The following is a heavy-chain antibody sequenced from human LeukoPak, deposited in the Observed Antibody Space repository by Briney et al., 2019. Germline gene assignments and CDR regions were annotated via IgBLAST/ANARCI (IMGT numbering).Heavy chain of an antibody. CDR2: ISGSGGST. J-gene: IGHJ4*02. V-gene: IGHV3-23*01. D-gene: IGHD6-19*01. CDR3: AKDYRAVEDGY. CDR1: GFTFSSYA. Sequence: GGSLRLSCAASGFTFSSYAMSWVRQAPGKGLEWVSAISGSGGSTYYADSVKGRFTIPRDNSKNTLYLQMNSLRAEDTAVYYCAKDYRAVEDGYWGQGTLVTVSS.